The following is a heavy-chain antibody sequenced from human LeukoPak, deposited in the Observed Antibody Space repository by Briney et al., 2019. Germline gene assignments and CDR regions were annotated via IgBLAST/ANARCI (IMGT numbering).Heavy chain of an antibody. D-gene: IGHD3-22*01. CDR2: ISSSGSTI. CDR1: GFTFSSYE. CDR3: AGDKTTGGYYEFDY. Sequence: GSLRLSCAASGFTFSSYEMNWVRQAPGKGLEWVSYISSSGSTIYYADSVKGRFTISRDNSKNTVYLQMDSLRAEDTAVYYCAGDKTTGGYYEFDYWGQGTLVTVSS. J-gene: IGHJ4*02. V-gene: IGHV3-48*03.